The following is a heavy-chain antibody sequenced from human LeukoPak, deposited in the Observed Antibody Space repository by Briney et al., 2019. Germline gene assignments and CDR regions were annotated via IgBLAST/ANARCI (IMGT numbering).Heavy chain of an antibody. J-gene: IGHJ4*02. V-gene: IGHV3-7*01. CDR1: GFTFRNYW. CDR3: ASPFAY. Sequence: PGGSLRLSCAASGFTFRNYWMSWVRQAPGKGLEWVANINQDGSGKYYVDSVKGRFTISRDNAKNSLYLQMNSLRAEDTAIYYCASPFAYWGQGTLVTVSS. CDR2: INQDGSGK.